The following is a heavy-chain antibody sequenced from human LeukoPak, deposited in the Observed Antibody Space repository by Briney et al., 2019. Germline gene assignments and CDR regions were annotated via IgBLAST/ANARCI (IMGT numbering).Heavy chain of an antibody. CDR1: GFTFSSYW. D-gene: IGHD2-2*01. Sequence: PGRSLRLSCAASGFTFSSYWMSWVRQAPGKGLEWVANIKQDGSEKYYVDSVKGRFTISRDNAKNSLYLQMNSLRAEDTAVYYCARGGGSYCSSTSCLNWFDPWGQGTLVTVSS. J-gene: IGHJ5*02. CDR2: IKQDGSEK. V-gene: IGHV3-7*01. CDR3: ARGGGSYCSSTSCLNWFDP.